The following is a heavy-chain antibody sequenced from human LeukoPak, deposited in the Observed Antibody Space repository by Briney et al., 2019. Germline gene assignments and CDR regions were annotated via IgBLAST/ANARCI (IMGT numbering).Heavy chain of an antibody. CDR2: LYNSGNT. V-gene: IGHV4-59*01. D-gene: IGHD3-10*01. CDR3: ASGGVMVRELGTNPYYFDY. CDR1: GLSFCSYE. Sequence: LRLSCAASGLSFCSYEMNWVRPAPGKRLEWIGYLYNSGNTNYNPSLKSRVTISVDTAKNQFSLKLRSVTAADTAVYYCASGGVMVRELGTNPYYFDYWGQGTLVTVS. J-gene: IGHJ4*02.